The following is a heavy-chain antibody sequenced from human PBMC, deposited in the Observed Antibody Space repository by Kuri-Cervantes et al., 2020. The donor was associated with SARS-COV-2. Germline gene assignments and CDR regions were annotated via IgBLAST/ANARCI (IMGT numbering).Heavy chain of an antibody. CDR1: GGSISSSSYY. D-gene: IGHD3-3*01. V-gene: IGHV4-39*01. CDR3: ARQMMSTITIFGVVITRHWFDP. Sequence: GSLRLSCTVSGGSISSSSYYWGWIRQPPGKGLEWIGSIYYSGSTYYNPSLESRVTISVDTSKNQFSLKLSSVTAADTAVYYCARQMMSTITIFGVVITRHWFDPWGQGTLVTVSS. J-gene: IGHJ5*02. CDR2: IYYSGST.